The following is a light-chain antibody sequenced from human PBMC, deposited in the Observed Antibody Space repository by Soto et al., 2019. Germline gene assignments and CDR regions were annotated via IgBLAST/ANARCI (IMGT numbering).Light chain of an antibody. J-gene: IGKJ1*01. CDR1: QSVSSN. CDR2: GAS. Sequence: ETVMTQSPATLSVSPGERATLSCRASQSVSSNLAWYQHKPGQAPRLLIYGASTRATGIPVRCSGSGSGTEFTLTISSLQAGDFAVYYCLQYNNWPRTFGQGTKVEI. CDR3: LQYNNWPRT. V-gene: IGKV3-15*01.